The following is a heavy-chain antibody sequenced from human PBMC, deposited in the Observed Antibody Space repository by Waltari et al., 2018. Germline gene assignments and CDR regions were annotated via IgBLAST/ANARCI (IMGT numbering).Heavy chain of an antibody. Sequence: EVQLLESGGGLVQRGGSLRLSCAVSGLIFSRFARSWVRHTPGKGLEWVAGTSASSGSTYYADSVQGRFTISRDNSKKRVFLQMNSLRAEDTATYYCTKMRRNLPRDIIDNWGQGTQVIIAS. V-gene: IGHV3-23*01. CDR3: TKMRRNLPRDIIDN. CDR1: GLIFSRFA. CDR2: TSASSGST. J-gene: IGHJ4*02.